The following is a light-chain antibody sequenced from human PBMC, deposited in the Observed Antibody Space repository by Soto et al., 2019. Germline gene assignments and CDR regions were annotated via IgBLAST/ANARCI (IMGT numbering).Light chain of an antibody. Sequence: IVMTQSPATLSVSPGERATLSCGASQSVSNNLAWYQQKPGQAPRLLIYGATTRATGIPAKFSGSGSGTEFTLTISSLQSEDFAVYYCQQHNDWPRTFGQGTKVEIK. J-gene: IGKJ1*01. V-gene: IGKV3-15*01. CDR1: QSVSNN. CDR2: GAT. CDR3: QQHNDWPRT.